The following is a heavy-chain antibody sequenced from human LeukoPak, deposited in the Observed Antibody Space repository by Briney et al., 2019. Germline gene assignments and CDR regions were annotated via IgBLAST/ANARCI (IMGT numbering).Heavy chain of an antibody. CDR2: VYYTGSI. J-gene: IGHJ5*02. Sequence: SETLSLTCSVSGDSITSGGYYWAWLRQPPGKGLEWIGSVYYTGSIKYNPSFKGRVSISRDMSKNQFSLNVNSVAATDTAVYYCARRDYAAWFDPWGQGTLVTVSS. V-gene: IGHV4-39*07. CDR1: GDSITSGGYY. D-gene: IGHD4/OR15-4a*01. CDR3: ARRDYAAWFDP.